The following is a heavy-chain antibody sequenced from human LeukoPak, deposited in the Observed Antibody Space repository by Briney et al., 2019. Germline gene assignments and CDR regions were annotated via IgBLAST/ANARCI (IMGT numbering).Heavy chain of an antibody. CDR3: ASIAVAGTNDY. D-gene: IGHD6-19*01. V-gene: IGHV3-53*01. Sequence: GGSLRLSCAASGFTVSSNYMSWVRLAPGKGLEWVSVIYSGGSTYYADSVKGRFTISRDNSKNTLYLQMNSLRAEDTAVYYCASIAVAGTNDYWGQGTLVTVSS. J-gene: IGHJ4*02. CDR2: IYSGGST. CDR1: GFTVSSNY.